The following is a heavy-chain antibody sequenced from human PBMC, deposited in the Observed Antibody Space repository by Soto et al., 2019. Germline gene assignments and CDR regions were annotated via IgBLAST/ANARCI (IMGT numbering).Heavy chain of an antibody. CDR3: IRGGVAAPPHFEF. CDR1: GDSLTDYY. V-gene: IGHV4-59*01. J-gene: IGHJ4*02. Sequence: SETLSLTCSVSGDSLTDYYWNWVRQTPGKALEWIGYFYYSGTTNYNPSLKGRASISVDTSRNQFSLKLTSVTAADTAVYYCIRGGVAAPPHFEFWGQGKLVTVSS. CDR2: FYYSGTT. D-gene: IGHD3-16*01.